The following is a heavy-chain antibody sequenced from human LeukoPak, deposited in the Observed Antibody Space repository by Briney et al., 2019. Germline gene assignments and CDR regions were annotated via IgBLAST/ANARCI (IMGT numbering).Heavy chain of an antibody. CDR2: IKQDGSEK. J-gene: IGHJ5*02. D-gene: IGHD3-22*01. CDR1: GFTFSSYR. CDR3: TRDLGQYYDTSDNWFDP. V-gene: IGHV3-7*01. Sequence: PGGSLRLSCAASGFTFSSYRMSWVRQAPGKGLEWVANIKQDGSEKYYVDSVKGRFTISRDNAKNSLYLQMNSLRAEDTAVYYCTRDLGQYYDTSDNWFDPWGQGTLVTVSS.